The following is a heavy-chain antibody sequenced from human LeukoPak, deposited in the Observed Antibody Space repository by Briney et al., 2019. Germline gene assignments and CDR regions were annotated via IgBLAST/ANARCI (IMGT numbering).Heavy chain of an antibody. Sequence: ASVKVSCKISGGTFGSCGISWVRQAPGQGLEWMGRTIPIRGMTNYAQKFQGRVTITADTSTSTAYMELSSLTSEDTAVYFCARGPYDGTFYFDSWGQGTLVIVSS. J-gene: IGHJ4*02. CDR1: GGTFGSCG. V-gene: IGHV1-69*04. CDR2: TIPIRGMT. CDR3: ARGPYDGTFYFDS. D-gene: IGHD3-16*01.